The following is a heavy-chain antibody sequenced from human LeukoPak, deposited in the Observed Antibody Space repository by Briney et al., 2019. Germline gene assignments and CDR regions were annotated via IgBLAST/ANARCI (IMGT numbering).Heavy chain of an antibody. Sequence: GGSLRLSCAASGFTFTSYSTSWVRQAPGKGLEWVSGTSDRGDYTYYADSVKGRFTISRDSSKNTLFLQMNSLRAEDTALYFCARKAQYNGHYPLDYWGQGTLVTVSS. CDR2: TSDRGDYT. CDR1: GFTFTSYS. V-gene: IGHV3-23*01. J-gene: IGHJ4*02. CDR3: ARKAQYNGHYPLDY. D-gene: IGHD1-7*01.